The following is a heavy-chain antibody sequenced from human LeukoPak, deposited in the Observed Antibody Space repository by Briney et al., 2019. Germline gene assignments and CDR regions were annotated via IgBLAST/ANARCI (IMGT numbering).Heavy chain of an antibody. D-gene: IGHD3/OR15-3a*01. CDR3: TYLRTPYYNDKWLDP. CDR2: ISSGSSPI. Sequence: GGCLRLSCAASGFTFRTFSMNWVRQAPGKGLEWHSYISSGSSPIYYADSVKGRFTISRDDAQNLVYLQMNSLRAEDTAVYYCTYLRTPYYNDKWLDPWGQGALVTVSS. V-gene: IGHV3-48*04. J-gene: IGHJ5*02. CDR1: GFTFRTFS.